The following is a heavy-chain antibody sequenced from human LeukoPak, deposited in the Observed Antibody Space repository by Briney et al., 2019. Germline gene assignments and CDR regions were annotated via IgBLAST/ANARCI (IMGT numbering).Heavy chain of an antibody. Sequence: ASVKVSCKASGYTFTSYGISWVRQAPGQGLEWMGWISAYNGNTNYAQKLQGRVTMTTDTSTSTAYMELRSLRSDDTAVYYCARDHILSGYDSSGYYVQHPLDYWGQGTLVTVSS. D-gene: IGHD3-22*01. V-gene: IGHV1-18*01. CDR3: ARDHILSGYDSSGYYVQHPLDY. CDR1: GYTFTSYG. CDR2: ISAYNGNT. J-gene: IGHJ4*02.